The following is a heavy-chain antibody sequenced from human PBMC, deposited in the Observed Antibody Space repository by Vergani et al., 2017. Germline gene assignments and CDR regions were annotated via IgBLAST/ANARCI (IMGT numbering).Heavy chain of an antibody. CDR2: INHSGST. J-gene: IGHJ6*02. Sequence: QVQLQQWGAGLLKPSETLCLTCAVYGGSFSGYYWSWVRQPPGKGLEWIGEINHSGSTNYNPSLKSRVTISVDTSKNQFSLKLSSVTAADTAVYYCARNWYVNGMDVWSQGTTVTVSS. CDR3: ARNWYVNGMDV. V-gene: IGHV4-34*01. D-gene: IGHD1-1*01. CDR1: GGSFSGYY.